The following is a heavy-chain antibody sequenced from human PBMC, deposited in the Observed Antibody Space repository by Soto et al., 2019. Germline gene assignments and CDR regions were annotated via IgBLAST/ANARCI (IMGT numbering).Heavy chain of an antibody. Sequence: PGGSLRLSCAASGFTFDDYAMHWVRQAPGKGLEWVSGISWNSGSIGYADSVKGRFTISRDNAKNSLYLQMNSLRAEDTALYYCAKDIDSSRQPGAINRRWFDPWGQGTLVTVSS. V-gene: IGHV3-9*01. D-gene: IGHD6-13*01. CDR1: GFTFDDYA. CDR2: ISWNSGSI. CDR3: AKDIDSSRQPGAINRRWFDP. J-gene: IGHJ5*02.